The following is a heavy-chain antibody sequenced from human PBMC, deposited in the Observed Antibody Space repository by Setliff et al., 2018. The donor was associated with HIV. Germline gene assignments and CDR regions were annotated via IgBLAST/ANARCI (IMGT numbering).Heavy chain of an antibody. CDR2: IHSSGTT. J-gene: IGHJ5*02. V-gene: IGHV4-39*07. CDR3: ARALPTNYYGSDNWFDP. Sequence: PSETLSLTCTVSGGSFSSNTYSWGWIRQPPGMGLEWIGSIHSSGTTDYNPSLKSRVTISIDTSRNQFSLNLSSVTAADMGVYYCARALPTNYYGSDNWFDPWGQGTLVTVSS. D-gene: IGHD3-10*01. CDR1: GGSFSSNTYS.